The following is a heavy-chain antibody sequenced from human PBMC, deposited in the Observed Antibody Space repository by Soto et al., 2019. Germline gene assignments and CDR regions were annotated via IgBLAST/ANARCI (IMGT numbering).Heavy chain of an antibody. V-gene: IGHV4-34*01. CDR1: GGSFSGYY. CDR3: ARSRGPRLNDY. Sequence: SETLSLTCAVYGGSFSGYYWSWIRQPPGKGLEWIGEINHSGSTNYNPSLKSRVTISVDTSKNQFSLKLSSVTAADTAVYYCARSRGPRLNDYWGQGTLVTVSS. J-gene: IGHJ4*02. D-gene: IGHD3-10*01. CDR2: INHSGST.